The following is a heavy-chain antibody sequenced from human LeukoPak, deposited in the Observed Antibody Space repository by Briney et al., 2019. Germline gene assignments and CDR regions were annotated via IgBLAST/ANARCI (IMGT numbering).Heavy chain of an antibody. D-gene: IGHD1-26*01. CDR2: ISYDGSNK. CDR3: ARDGGGATLAYYFDS. J-gene: IGHJ4*02. CDR1: GFIFSNYN. Sequence: AGGSLRLSCAASGFIFSNYNMCWVRQAPGKGLEWVALISYDGSNKYYADSVKGRFTISRDNSMNTLYLQMNSLRAEDTAVYYCARDGGGATLAYYFDSWGQGTLVTVSS. V-gene: IGHV3-30*04.